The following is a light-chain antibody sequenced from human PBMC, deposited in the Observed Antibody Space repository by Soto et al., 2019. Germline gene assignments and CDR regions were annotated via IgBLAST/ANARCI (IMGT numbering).Light chain of an antibody. CDR2: WAS. CDR3: QQYYSTPLT. CDR1: QSVLYRSNNNNY. J-gene: IGKJ4*01. Sequence: DIVMTQSPDSLAVSLGERATINCKSSQSVLYRSNNNNYLAWYQQKPGQPPKLPIYWASTRESGVPDRFSGSGSGTDFTLTISSLQAEDVAVYYCQQYYSTPLTFGGGTRWIS. V-gene: IGKV4-1*01.